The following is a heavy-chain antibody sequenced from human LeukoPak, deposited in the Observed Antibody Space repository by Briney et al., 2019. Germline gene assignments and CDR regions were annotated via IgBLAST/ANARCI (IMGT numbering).Heavy chain of an antibody. CDR3: ARDPRHYYDSSGYDFDY. J-gene: IGHJ4*02. CDR2: INPNSGGT. CDR1: GYTFTSYY. Sequence: GASVKVSCKASGYTFTSYYMHWVRQAPGQGLERMGWINPNSGGTNYAQKFQGRVTMTRDTSISTAYMELSRLRSDDTAVYYCARDPRHYYDSSGYDFDYWGQGTLVTVSS. D-gene: IGHD3-22*01. V-gene: IGHV1-2*02.